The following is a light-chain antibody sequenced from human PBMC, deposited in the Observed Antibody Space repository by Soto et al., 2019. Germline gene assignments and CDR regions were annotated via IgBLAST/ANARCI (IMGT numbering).Light chain of an antibody. J-gene: IGKJ2*01. V-gene: IGKV1-39*01. CDR3: QQSYSTPRT. Sequence: DIPMTQSPSSLSASVGDRVTITCRASQSIISYLNWYQQKPRKAPKLLIYAASSLQSGVPSRFSGGGSGTDFTLTISSLQPEDFATYYCQQSYSTPRTFGQGTKLEIK. CDR2: AAS. CDR1: QSIISY.